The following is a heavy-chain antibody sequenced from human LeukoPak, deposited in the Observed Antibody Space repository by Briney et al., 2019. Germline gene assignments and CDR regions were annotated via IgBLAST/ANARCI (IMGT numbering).Heavy chain of an antibody. CDR3: ARFQLRGYFDY. J-gene: IGHJ4*02. D-gene: IGHD5-18*01. CDR2: IYYSGST. CDR1: GGSLSSSSYY. V-gene: IGHV4-39*07. Sequence: SETLSLTCTVSGGSLSSSSYYWGWIRQPPGKGLEWIGSIYYSGSTNYNPSLKSRVTISVDTSKNQFSLKLSSVTAADTAVYYCARFQLRGYFDYWGQGTLVTVSS.